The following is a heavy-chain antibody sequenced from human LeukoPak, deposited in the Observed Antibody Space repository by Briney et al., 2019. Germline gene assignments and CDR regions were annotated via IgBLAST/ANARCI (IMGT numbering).Heavy chain of an antibody. CDR1: GGSISSYY. Sequence: TSETLSLTCTVSGGSISSYYWSWIRQPPGKGLEWIGYIYYSGSTNYNPSLKSRVTISVDTSKNQFSLKLSSVTAADTAVYYCARQSITVAGISFDYWGQGTLVTVSS. J-gene: IGHJ4*02. CDR2: IYYSGST. V-gene: IGHV4-59*01. CDR3: ARQSITVAGISFDY. D-gene: IGHD6-19*01.